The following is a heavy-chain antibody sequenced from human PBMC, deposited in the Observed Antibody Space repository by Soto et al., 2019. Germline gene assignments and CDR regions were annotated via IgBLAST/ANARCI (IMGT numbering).Heavy chain of an antibody. V-gene: IGHV5-51*01. CDR3: ERGGIIGTQPDY. CDR2: IFPGDSDT. J-gene: IGHJ4*02. D-gene: IGHD1-7*01. Sequence: VESLKISFQWSGYSFFSYLIFLVLQMPGKGLEWMWIIFPGDSDTRYRPSFQGQVTISVDRSINTAYLQWSSLKASDTAMYFCERGGIIGTQPDYWGQGTQVTVSS. CDR1: GYSFFSYL.